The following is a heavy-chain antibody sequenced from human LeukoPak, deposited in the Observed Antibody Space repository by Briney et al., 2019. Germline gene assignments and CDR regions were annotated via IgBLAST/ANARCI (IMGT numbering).Heavy chain of an antibody. Sequence: PSETLSLTCTVSGGSISSGDYYWSWIRQPPGKGLEWIGYIYYSGSTYYNPSLKSRVTISVDTSKNQFSLKLSSVTAADTAVYYCARRFSSIFGVVRDYMDVWGKGTTVTVSS. D-gene: IGHD3-3*01. CDR3: ARRFSSIFGVVRDYMDV. J-gene: IGHJ6*03. V-gene: IGHV4-30-4*08. CDR1: GGSISSGDYY. CDR2: IYYSGST.